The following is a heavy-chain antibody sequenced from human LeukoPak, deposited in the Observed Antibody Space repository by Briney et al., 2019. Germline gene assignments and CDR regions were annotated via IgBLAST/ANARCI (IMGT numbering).Heavy chain of an antibody. Sequence: PGESLKISCKGSGYSFNTYWIGWVRQMPGKGLEWMGIIYPADSDARYSPSFQGQVTISADKSISTAYLQWSSLKASDTAMYYCARHLGIAVAGSITFDYWGQGTLVTVSS. CDR2: IYPADSDA. D-gene: IGHD6-19*01. CDR1: GYSFNTYW. V-gene: IGHV5-51*01. CDR3: ARHLGIAVAGSITFDY. J-gene: IGHJ4*02.